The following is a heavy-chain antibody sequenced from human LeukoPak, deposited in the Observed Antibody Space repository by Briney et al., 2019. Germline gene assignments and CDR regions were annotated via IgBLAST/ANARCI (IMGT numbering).Heavy chain of an antibody. CDR3: AKTSRGRWVDWGMDV. CDR1: GFTFSSCW. D-gene: IGHD6-25*01. CDR2: INSDGSTT. V-gene: IGHV3-74*01. Sequence: GGSLRLSCAASGFTFSSCWMHWVRQAPGKGLVWVSRINSDGSTTNYADSVRGRFTISRDNAKNTLYLHMNSLTTEDTAVYYCAKTSRGRWVDWGMDVWGQGTTVTVSS. J-gene: IGHJ6*02.